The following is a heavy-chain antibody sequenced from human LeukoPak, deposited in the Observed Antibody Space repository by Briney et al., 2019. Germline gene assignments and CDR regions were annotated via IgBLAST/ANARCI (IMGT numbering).Heavy chain of an antibody. CDR3: TTDREWELDY. CDR1: GFTFSSYE. V-gene: IGHV3-15*01. CDR2: FKGKTDGGTT. Sequence: GGSLRLSCAASGFTFSSYEMNWVRQAPGKGLEWVGRFKGKTDGGTTDYAAPVKGRFTISRDDSKNTLYLQMNSLKTEDTGVYYCTTDREWELDYWGQGTLVTVSS. D-gene: IGHD1-26*01. J-gene: IGHJ4*02.